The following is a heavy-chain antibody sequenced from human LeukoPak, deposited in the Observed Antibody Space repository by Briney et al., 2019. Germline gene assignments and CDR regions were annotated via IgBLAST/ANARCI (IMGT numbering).Heavy chain of an antibody. CDR3: ARVGPPYGSGSYYKYYYYGMDV. CDR2: INSGGSGT. V-gene: IGHV3-74*01. CDR1: GFNFASHW. J-gene: IGHJ6*02. D-gene: IGHD3-10*01. Sequence: GGSLRLSCAASGFNFASHWMHWVRQTPGKGLVWVSRINSGGSGTSYADSVEGRFTISRDNAKNSLYLQMNSLRAEDTAVYYCARVGPPYGSGSYYKYYYYGMDVWGQGTTVTVSS.